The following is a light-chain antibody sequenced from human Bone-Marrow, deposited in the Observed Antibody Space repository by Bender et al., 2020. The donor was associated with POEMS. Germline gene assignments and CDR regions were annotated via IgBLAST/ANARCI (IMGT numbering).Light chain of an antibody. CDR1: NIGTKS. CDR3: QVWDSSSDHWV. Sequence: SYVLTQPPSVSVAPGKTANITCGGFNIGTKSVHWYQQKPGQAPALVVYDDSDRPSGIPERFSGSKSGNTATLTISGVETGDEADYYCQVWDSSSDHWVFGGGTNLTVL. J-gene: IGLJ3*02. V-gene: IGLV3-21*03. CDR2: DDS.